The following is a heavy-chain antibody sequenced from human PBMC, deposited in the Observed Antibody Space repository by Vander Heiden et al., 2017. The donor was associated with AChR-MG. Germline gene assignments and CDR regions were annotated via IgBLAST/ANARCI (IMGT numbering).Heavy chain of an antibody. CDR1: GFTFSRYG. CDR3: AKEGLATSWDY. Sequence: QVQLVESGGGVVQPGGSLRLSCAASGFTFSRYGMHWVRQGPGKGMEWVAFIRYDGSNKYYAESVKGRFTISRDNSKNTLYLQMNSLRAEDTAVYYCAKEGLATSWDYWGQGTLVTVSS. V-gene: IGHV3-30*02. J-gene: IGHJ4*02. CDR2: IRYDGSNK. D-gene: IGHD1-26*01.